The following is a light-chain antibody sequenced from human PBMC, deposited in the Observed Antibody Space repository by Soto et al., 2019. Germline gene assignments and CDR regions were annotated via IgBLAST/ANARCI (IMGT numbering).Light chain of an antibody. V-gene: IGLV2-8*01. CDR1: KSDIGVYDF. J-gene: IGLJ3*02. CDR3: YSYAGRNIWV. Sequence: QSALTQPPSASGSPGQSVTISCTGTKSDIGVYDFVSWYQHHPGKAPRLIIYEVVQRPSGVPDRFSGSKSGNTASLTVSGLQADDEAVYYCYSYAGRNIWVFGGGTKLTVL. CDR2: EVV.